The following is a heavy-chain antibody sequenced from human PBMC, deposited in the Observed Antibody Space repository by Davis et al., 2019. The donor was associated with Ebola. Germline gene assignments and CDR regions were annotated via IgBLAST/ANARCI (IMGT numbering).Heavy chain of an antibody. J-gene: IGHJ6*04. Sequence: ASVKVSCKASVYTFTTYGISWVRQAPGQGLEWMGWISAKNCNTNYAQNLQGRVTMTTDTSTSTAYMELRGLRSDDTAVYYCARAFITHLHYYYYGMDVWGKGTTVTVSS. D-gene: IGHD3-10*01. CDR3: ARAFITHLHYYYYGMDV. CDR2: ISAKNCNT. V-gene: IGHV1-18*01. CDR1: VYTFTTYG.